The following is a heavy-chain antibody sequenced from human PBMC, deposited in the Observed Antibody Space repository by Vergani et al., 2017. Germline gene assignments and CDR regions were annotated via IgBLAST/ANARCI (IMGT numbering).Heavy chain of an antibody. CDR2: ISARYPST. D-gene: IGHD2-21*02. CDR3: ARGLKFRIYCGGDCPPSPPRPNN. J-gene: IGHJ4*02. CDR1: GFTFSACP. V-gene: IGHV3-23*01. Sequence: EVQLLQSGGGVIQPGGSVRLSCAASGFTFSACPMTWVRQAPGKGLEWVSAISARYPSTYYADSVKGRFTISRDNSKNMLYLQMNSLRAEDTAVYYCARGLKFRIYCGGDCPPSPPRPNNWGQGTLVTVSS.